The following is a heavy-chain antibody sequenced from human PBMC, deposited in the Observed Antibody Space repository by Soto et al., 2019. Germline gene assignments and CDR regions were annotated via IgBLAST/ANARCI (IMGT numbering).Heavy chain of an antibody. V-gene: IGHV4-39*01. CDR3: ATSQKGYNWNYFDH. CDR1: GGSVSSGAYY. Sequence: SETLSLTCTVSGGSVSSGAYYWGWLRQSPGKGPEWIGSVFYTGFTSYNPSLKSRVSVSVDTSQNQFSLKVSGVSAADTAVYYCATSQKGYNWNYFDHWGQGALVTVSS. J-gene: IGHJ4*02. D-gene: IGHD1-20*01. CDR2: VFYTGFT.